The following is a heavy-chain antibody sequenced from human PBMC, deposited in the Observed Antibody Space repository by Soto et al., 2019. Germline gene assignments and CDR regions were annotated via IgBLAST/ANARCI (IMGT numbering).Heavy chain of an antibody. V-gene: IGHV3-48*01. CDR3: TRRDVFDL. CDR1: GFTLSTSA. Sequence: GSLRLSCKVSGFTLSTSAMNWVRQAPGKGLEWVSYINTDGDVRHYADSVKGRFTVSRGNAKNLVYLQMNNVGADDTAVYFCTRRDVFDLWGQGATVTVSS. CDR2: INTDGDVR. J-gene: IGHJ3*01.